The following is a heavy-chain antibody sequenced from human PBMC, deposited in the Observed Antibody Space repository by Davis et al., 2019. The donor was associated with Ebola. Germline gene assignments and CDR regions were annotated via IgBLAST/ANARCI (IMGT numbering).Heavy chain of an antibody. CDR3: ARGPGSRESIYRCDF. Sequence: GGSLRLSCAASGFTFSSYGMHWVRQAPGKGLEWVSVIWYDDGKFKYYSDSVKGRFSISRDNSKNTLYLQMDSLGAEDTAVYYCARGPGSRESIYRCDFWGQGTLVTVSS. D-gene: IGHD3-10*01. CDR2: IWYDDGKFK. V-gene: IGHV3-33*08. J-gene: IGHJ4*02. CDR1: GFTFSSYG.